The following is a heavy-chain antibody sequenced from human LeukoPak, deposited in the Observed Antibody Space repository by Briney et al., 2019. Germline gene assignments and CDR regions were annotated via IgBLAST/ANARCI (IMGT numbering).Heavy chain of an antibody. CDR3: AKAEGYYYSYMDV. D-gene: IGHD1-14*01. CDR2: ISGSGGST. J-gene: IGHJ6*03. V-gene: IGHV3-23*01. Sequence: GGSLRLSCAASGFTVSSNYMSWVRQAPGKGLEWVSVISGSGGSTYYADSVKGRFTISRDNSKNTLYLQMNSLRAEDTAIYYCAKAEGYYYSYMDVWGKGTTVTISS. CDR1: GFTVSSNY.